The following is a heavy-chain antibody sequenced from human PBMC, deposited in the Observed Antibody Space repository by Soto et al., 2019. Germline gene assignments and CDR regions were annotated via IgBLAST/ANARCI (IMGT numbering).Heavy chain of an antibody. D-gene: IGHD6-19*01. J-gene: IGHJ3*02. CDR1: GFTFSVYS. Sequence: EMQLVESGGGLVQPGGSLRLSCAASGFTFSVYSMSWVRQAPGKGLEWVAYIGGGGIHYADSVKGRFVISRDDAKSSLFLQMNSLRDEDTAVYFRARDLHWEQWLGPHDAFHIWGQGTMVTVSS. CDR2: IGGGGI. V-gene: IGHV3-48*02. CDR3: ARDLHWEQWLGPHDAFHI.